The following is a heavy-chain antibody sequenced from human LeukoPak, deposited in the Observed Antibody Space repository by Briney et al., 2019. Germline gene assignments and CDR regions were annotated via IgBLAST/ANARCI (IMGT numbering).Heavy chain of an antibody. V-gene: IGHV3-21*04. D-gene: IGHD2-2*01. Sequence: GGSLRLSCAASGFTFSSYSMNWVRQAPGKGLEWVSSISSSSSYIYYADPVRGRFTMSRDKSKNTLYLQMSSLRAEDTAVYYRVRAAPIDCSSTTCSLFDNWGQGILVTVSS. CDR2: ISSSSSYI. CDR3: VRAAPIDCSSTTCSLFDN. J-gene: IGHJ4*02. CDR1: GFTFSSYS.